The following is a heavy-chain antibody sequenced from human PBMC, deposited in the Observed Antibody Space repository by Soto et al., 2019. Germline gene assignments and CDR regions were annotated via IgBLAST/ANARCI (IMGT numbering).Heavy chain of an antibody. D-gene: IGHD2-15*01. J-gene: IGHJ4*02. CDR2: ISGSGSNT. Sequence: EVQLLESGGGLVQPGGSLRLSCAASGFTFSSYAMSWVRQAPGKGLEWVSAISGSGSNTYYADSVKGRFTISRDNSKNTLYLQMNSLRAEDTAVHYRSKEPTRSGGRCDYWGQGTLATVSS. CDR3: SKEPTRSGGRCDY. CDR1: GFTFSSYA. V-gene: IGHV3-23*01.